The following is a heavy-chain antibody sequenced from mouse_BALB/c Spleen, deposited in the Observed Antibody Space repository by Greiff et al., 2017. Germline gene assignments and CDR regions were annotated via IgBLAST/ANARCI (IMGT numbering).Heavy chain of an antibody. J-gene: IGHJ2*01. CDR1: GYSITSGYY. CDR3: ARAYDYAYFDY. V-gene: IGHV3-6*02. CDR2: ISYDGSN. Sequence: EVQLQQSGPGLVKPSQSLSLTCSVTGYSITSGYYWNWIRQFPGNKLEWMGYISYDGSNNYNPSLKNRISTTRDTSKNQFFLKLNSVTTEDTATYYCARAYDYAYFDYWGQGTTLTVSS. D-gene: IGHD2-4*01.